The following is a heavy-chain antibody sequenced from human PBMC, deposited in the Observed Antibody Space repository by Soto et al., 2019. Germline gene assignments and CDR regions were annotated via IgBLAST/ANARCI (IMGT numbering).Heavy chain of an antibody. CDR3: ARDKRDLRFLEWSYYFDS. CDR1: GFTFSSYG. V-gene: IGHV3-30*03. D-gene: IGHD3-3*01. J-gene: IGHJ4*02. CDR2: ISYDGSNK. Sequence: PGGSLRLSCAASGFTFSSYGMHWVRQAPDKGLEWVALISYDGSNKYYADSVKGRFTISRDNSKNTLYLQMNSLRAEDTAVYYCARDKRDLRFLEWSYYFDSWGQGTMVTV.